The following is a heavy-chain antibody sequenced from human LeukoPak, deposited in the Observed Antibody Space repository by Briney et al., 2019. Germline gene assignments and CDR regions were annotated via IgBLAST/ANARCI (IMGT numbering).Heavy chain of an antibody. CDR2: IIPIFGTA. J-gene: IGHJ4*02. CDR3: ARCPLQFGPPYYFDY. D-gene: IGHD5-24*01. CDR1: GGTFSSYA. Sequence: SVKVSCKASGGTFSSYAISWVRQAPGQGLEWMGGIIPIFGTANYAQKFQGRVTITADESTSTAYMELSSLRSEDTAVYYCARCPLQFGPPYYFDYWGQGTLVTASP. V-gene: IGHV1-69*13.